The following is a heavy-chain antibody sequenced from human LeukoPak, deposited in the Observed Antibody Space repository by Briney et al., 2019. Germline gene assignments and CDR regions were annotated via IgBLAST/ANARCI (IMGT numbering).Heavy chain of an antibody. D-gene: IGHD3-16*02. CDR2: ISYDGSNK. CDR3: ARGPSAGGYDYVWGSYRYTGQDY. V-gene: IGHV3-30*04. CDR1: GFTFSSYA. Sequence: PARSLRLSCAASGFTFSSYAMHWVRQAPGKGLEWVAVISYDGSNKYYADSVKGRFTISRDNSKNTLYLQMNSLRAEDTAVYYCARGPSAGGYDYVWGSYRYTGQDYCGQGTLVTVSS. J-gene: IGHJ4*02.